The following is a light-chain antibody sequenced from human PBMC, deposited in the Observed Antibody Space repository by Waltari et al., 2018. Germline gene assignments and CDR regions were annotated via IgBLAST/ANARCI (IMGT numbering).Light chain of an antibody. CDR3: QSYDRNLVI. CDR1: SSNVGAGYD. V-gene: IGLV1-40*01. CDR2: GNN. J-gene: IGLJ2*01. Sequence: QSVLTPPPSVSGAPGQRVTISCSGSSSNVGAGYDVHWYQQPTGTAPKLLIYGNNNRPSGVPDRFSGSKSGTSASLAITGLQAEDEADYYCQSYDRNLVIFGGGTKLTVL.